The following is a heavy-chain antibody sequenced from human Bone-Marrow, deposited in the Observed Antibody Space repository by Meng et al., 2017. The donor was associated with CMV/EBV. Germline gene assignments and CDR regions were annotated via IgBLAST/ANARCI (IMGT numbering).Heavy chain of an antibody. V-gene: IGHV3-7*02. CDR1: GLPISNYW. CDR3: RLGHYSQD. Sequence: LVDAGGGLVQPGGFLRLSFAASGLPISNYWMSWVRQAPGKGLEWVANIKNDGSERYYVDSVKGRFSISRDNADNSLYLQMNNLRAEDTAVYYCRLGHYSQDWGQGTLVTVSS. D-gene: IGHD4-17*01. CDR2: IKNDGSER. J-gene: IGHJ4*02.